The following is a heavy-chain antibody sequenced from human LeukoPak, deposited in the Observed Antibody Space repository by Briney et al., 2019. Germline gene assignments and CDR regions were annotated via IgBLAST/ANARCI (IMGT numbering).Heavy chain of an antibody. J-gene: IGHJ3*01. V-gene: IGHV3-74*01. CDR1: GFTFSSYW. D-gene: IGHD3-3*01. CDR3: ARGAFGVYAFDL. CDR2: INSDGSST. Sequence: GGSLRLSCAASGFTFSSYWMHWVRHAPGKGLVWVSRINSDGSSTSYADSVKGRFTISRDNAKNTLYVQMNSLRAEDTAVYYCARGAFGVYAFDLWGQGTVVTVSS.